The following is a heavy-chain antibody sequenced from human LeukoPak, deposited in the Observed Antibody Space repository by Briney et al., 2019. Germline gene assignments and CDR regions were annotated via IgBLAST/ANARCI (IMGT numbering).Heavy chain of an antibody. J-gene: IGHJ4*02. CDR2: IYYNGNS. CDR3: ARGFRGVLVPLDY. Sequence: SETLSLTCTVSGGSISSSSYYWGWIRQPPGKGLEWIGTIYYNGNSYYNPSLKSRVTISVDTSKNQFSLKLSSVTAADTAVYYCARGFRGVLVPLDYWGQGTLVTVSS. V-gene: IGHV4-39*07. D-gene: IGHD3-16*02. CDR1: GGSISSSSYY.